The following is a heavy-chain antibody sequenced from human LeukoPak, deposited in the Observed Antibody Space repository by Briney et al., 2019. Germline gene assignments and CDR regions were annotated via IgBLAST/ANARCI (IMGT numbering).Heavy chain of an antibody. V-gene: IGHV4-39*07. CDR3: ARVLGRTYDFWSGYAPGSTAQPGMDV. D-gene: IGHD3-3*01. J-gene: IGHJ6*03. Sequence: PSETLFPTCTVSGGSISSSSYYWGWIRQPPGKGLEWIGSIYYSGSTNYNPSLKSRVTISVDTSKNQFSLKLSSVTAADTAVYYCARVLGRTYDFWSGYAPGSTAQPGMDVWGKGTTVTVSS. CDR2: IYYSGST. CDR1: GGSISSSSYY.